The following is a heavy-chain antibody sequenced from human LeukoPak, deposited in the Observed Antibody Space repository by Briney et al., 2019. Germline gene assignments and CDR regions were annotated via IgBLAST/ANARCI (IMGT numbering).Heavy chain of an antibody. V-gene: IGHV3-7*01. CDR3: VKASSFDS. J-gene: IGHJ4*02. D-gene: IGHD6-6*01. CDR2: IKKDGSET. Sequence: GGSLRLSCAASGFTFYTYAMGWVRQAPGKGLEWVVNIKKDGSETYYVDSMKGRFTTSRDNARSSLYLQMNGPRVDDTAVYYCVKASSFDSWGQGTVVTVSS. CDR1: GFTFYTYA.